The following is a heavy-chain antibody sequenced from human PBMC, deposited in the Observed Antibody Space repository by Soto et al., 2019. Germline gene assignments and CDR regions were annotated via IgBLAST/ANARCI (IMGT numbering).Heavy chain of an antibody. J-gene: IGHJ6*02. Sequence: PGGSLRLSCAASGFTFSSYSMNWVRQAPGKGLEWVSSISSSSSYIYYADSVKGRFTISRDNAKNSLYLQMNSLRAEDTAVYYCARVVYDILTGYYKGGRDYYYYGMDVWGQGTTVTVS. D-gene: IGHD3-9*01. CDR3: ARVVYDILTGYYKGGRDYYYYGMDV. CDR2: ISSSSSYI. V-gene: IGHV3-21*01. CDR1: GFTFSSYS.